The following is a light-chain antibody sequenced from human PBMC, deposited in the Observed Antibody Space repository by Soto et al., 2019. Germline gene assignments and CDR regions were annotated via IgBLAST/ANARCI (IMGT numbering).Light chain of an antibody. V-gene: IGKV3-20*01. Sequence: EIVLTQSPGTLSLSPGERATLSCRASQSVPSSYLAWYQQRPGQAPRLLIYDASSRATGIPDRFSGSESGTDFTLTSSSLETEDFAVYYCQQYAWSPLTFGQGTRLEIK. CDR3: QQYAWSPLT. CDR1: QSVPSSY. J-gene: IGKJ5*01. CDR2: DAS.